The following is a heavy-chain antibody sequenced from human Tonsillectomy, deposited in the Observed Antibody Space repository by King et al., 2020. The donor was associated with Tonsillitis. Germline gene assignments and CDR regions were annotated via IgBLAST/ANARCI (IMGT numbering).Heavy chain of an antibody. V-gene: IGHV2-5*02. CDR3: ARDQDYYDSDGYLLNAFDI. CDR1: GFSLTTSGVG. CDR2: IYWDDDA. Sequence: TLQESGPALVKPTQTLTLTCTFSGFSLTTSGVGVGWIRQPPGKALEWLALIYWDDDARYNPSLKSRLTITKDTSKNQVVLTMNNMDPVDTATYYCARDQDYYDSDGYLLNAFDIWGQGTLVTVSS. J-gene: IGHJ3*02. D-gene: IGHD3-22*01.